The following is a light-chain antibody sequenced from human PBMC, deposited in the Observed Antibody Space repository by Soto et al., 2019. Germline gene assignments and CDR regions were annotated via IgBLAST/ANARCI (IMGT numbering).Light chain of an antibody. CDR1: SSDVGGYNY. CDR2: DVS. J-gene: IGLJ2*01. CDR3: CSYAGSYTVV. Sequence: QSALTQPRSVSGSPGQSVTISCTGTSSDVGGYNYVSWYQQHPGKAPKLMIYDVSKRPSGVPDRFSGSTSGNTASLTISGLQAEDEADYSCCSYAGSYTVVFGGGTKLTVL. V-gene: IGLV2-11*01.